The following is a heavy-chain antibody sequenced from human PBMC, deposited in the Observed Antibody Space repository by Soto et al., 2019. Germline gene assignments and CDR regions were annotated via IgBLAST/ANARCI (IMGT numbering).Heavy chain of an antibody. CDR1: GFTVSSSH. V-gene: IGHV3-53*01. Sequence: GGSLRLSCAASGFTVSSSHMSWVRQAPGKGLEWVSVIYSGAGTYYADSVKGRFTISRDSSKNTLHLQMNSLRAEDTATYYCARAFYDYFGMDVWGQGTTVTVSS. CDR3: ARAFYDYFGMDV. CDR2: IYSGAGT. J-gene: IGHJ6*02. D-gene: IGHD3-16*01.